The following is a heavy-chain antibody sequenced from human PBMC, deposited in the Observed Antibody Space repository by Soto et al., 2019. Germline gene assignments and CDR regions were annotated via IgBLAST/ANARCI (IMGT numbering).Heavy chain of an antibody. CDR1: GFTFSDYY. CDR3: APAGYDTNYNAVNHLSAGHF. Sequence: QVQLVVSGGGLVKPGGSLRISCAASGFTFSDYYISWIRQAPGKGLEWVSYISSSGSIIYYADSVKGRFTISRDNAKNSLYLQMNSQRQEDTAVYYCAPAGYDTNYNAVNHLSAGHFWGQGTLVTVSS. D-gene: IGHD1-1*01. CDR2: ISSSGSII. V-gene: IGHV3-11*01. J-gene: IGHJ4*02.